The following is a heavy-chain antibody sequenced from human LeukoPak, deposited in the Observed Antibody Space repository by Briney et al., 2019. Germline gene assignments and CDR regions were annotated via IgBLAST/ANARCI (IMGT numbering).Heavy chain of an antibody. D-gene: IGHD2-15*01. J-gene: IGHJ4*02. CDR1: GYTFTGYY. V-gene: IGHV1-2*02. CDR2: INPNSGGT. Sequence: ASVKISCKASGYTFTGYYMHWVRQAPGQGLEWMGWINPNSGGTNYAQKFQGRVTMTRDTSISTAYMELSGLRSDDTAVYYCARQYPEDIVVVVAAKAPYDYWGQGTLVTVSS. CDR3: ARQYPEDIVVVVAAKAPYDY.